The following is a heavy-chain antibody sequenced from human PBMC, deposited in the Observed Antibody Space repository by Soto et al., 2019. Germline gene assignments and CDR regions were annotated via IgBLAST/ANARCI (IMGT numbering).Heavy chain of an antibody. CDR2: IQSGGPT. J-gene: IGHJ6*04. V-gene: IGHV3-66*01. CDR3: ARDDVLCDGGRCYGVPLDA. Sequence: EVQLVESGGGLVQPGGSLRLSCAASGFTVSSKYMSWVRQAPGKGLEWVSLIQSGGPTYYADSVKGRFTISRDTSENTVHLQRDSLRAEDTAVYYCARDDVLCDGGRCYGVPLDAWRKGTTVTFSS. D-gene: IGHD2-15*01. CDR1: GFTVSSKY.